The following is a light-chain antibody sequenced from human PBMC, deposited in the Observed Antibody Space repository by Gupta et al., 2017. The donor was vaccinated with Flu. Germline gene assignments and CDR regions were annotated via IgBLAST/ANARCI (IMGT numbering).Light chain of an antibody. CDR2: KDR. CDR1: PLPEEY. V-gene: IGLV3-25*02. J-gene: IGLJ3*02. Sequence: HELTQPPSLSVSSEQTARITCSGEPLPEEYVYWYQQKPGQAPVLVIYKDRDRPPGIPDRFSGSNSGTTVTLTISGVQAEDEAEYYCQSADRSGTFWVFGGGTKLTVL. CDR3: QSADRSGTFWV.